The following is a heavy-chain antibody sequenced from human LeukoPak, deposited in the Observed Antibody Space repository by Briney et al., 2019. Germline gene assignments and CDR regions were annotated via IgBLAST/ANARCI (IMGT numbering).Heavy chain of an antibody. CDR1: GGSISRNTHY. V-gene: IGHV4-39*01. J-gene: IGHJ4*02. D-gene: IGHD3-22*01. CDR2: INHSGST. Sequence: PSETLSLTCSVSGGSISRNTHYCGWIRQPPGKGLEWIGEINHSGSTNYNPSLKSRVTISVDTSKNQFSLKLSSVTAADTAVYYCARLHYYDSSGVDYWGQGTLVTVSS. CDR3: ARLHYYDSSGVDY.